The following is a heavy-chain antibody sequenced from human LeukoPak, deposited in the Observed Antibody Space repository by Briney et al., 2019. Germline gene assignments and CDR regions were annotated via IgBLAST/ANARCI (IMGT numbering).Heavy chain of an antibody. V-gene: IGHV4-61*02. Sequence: SETLSLTCTVSGGSISSGNYYWSWIRQPARKGLEWIGRIYTSGSTTYNPSLKSRVTMSIDTSRTHFSLELSSVIAADTAVYFCARDAPGVAAAGVYWGPGTLVTVSS. CDR3: ARDAPGVAAAGVY. CDR2: IYTSGST. J-gene: IGHJ4*02. D-gene: IGHD6-13*01. CDR1: GGSISSGNYY.